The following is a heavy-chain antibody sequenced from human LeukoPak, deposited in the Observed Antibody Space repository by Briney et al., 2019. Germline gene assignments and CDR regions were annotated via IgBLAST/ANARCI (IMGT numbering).Heavy chain of an antibody. D-gene: IGHD1-26*01. CDR2: ISSNGYNE. Sequence: GGSLRLSCAATGFTFNNYAIHWVRQAPGKGLEWVTVISSNGYNEYYVDSVKGRFTISRDNAKNTLYLQMNSLRAEDTAVYYCARETVGAFYYYYYGMDVWGQGTTVTVSS. V-gene: IGHV3-30-3*01. CDR3: ARETVGAFYYYYYGMDV. J-gene: IGHJ6*02. CDR1: GFTFNNYA.